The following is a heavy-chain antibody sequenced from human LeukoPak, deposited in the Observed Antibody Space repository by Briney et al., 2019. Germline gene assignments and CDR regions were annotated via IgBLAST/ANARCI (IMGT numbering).Heavy chain of an antibody. CDR3: ARGRSHYYDSSGRRWFDP. D-gene: IGHD3-22*01. J-gene: IGHJ5*02. Sequence: SETLSLTCTVSGGSISSDSYYWVWLRQPPGKGLEWIGSIFHSGSIYYNPSLKSRVTIAVDTPKNQFSLKLNSVTAADTAVYYCARGRSHYYDSSGRRWFDPWGQGTLVTVSS. CDR2: IFHSGSI. V-gene: IGHV4-39*07. CDR1: GGSISSDSYY.